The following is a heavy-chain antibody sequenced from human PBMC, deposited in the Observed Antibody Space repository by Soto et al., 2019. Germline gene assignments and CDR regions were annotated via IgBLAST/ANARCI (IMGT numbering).Heavy chain of an antibody. CDR1: GFAFSSHP. J-gene: IGHJ3*02. V-gene: IGHV3-23*01. Sequence: LRLSCAASGFAFSSHPMSWVRQAPERGLEWVSGISDSGGLTYNADSVKGRFTISRDNSKNTLYLQMNSLRAEDTALYYCARRAFGSSRSFDIWGQGTIVTVSS. CDR3: ARRAFGSSRSFDI. D-gene: IGHD6-6*01. CDR2: ISDSGGLT.